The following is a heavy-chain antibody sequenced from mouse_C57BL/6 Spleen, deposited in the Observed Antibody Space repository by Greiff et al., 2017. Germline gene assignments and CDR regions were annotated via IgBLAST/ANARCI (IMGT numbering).Heavy chain of an antibody. CDR1: GFTFSDAW. D-gene: IGHD2-1*01. Sequence: EVKLVESGGGLVQPGGSMKLSCAASGFTFSDAWMDWVRQSPVKGLEWVAEIRNEANNHATYYAESVKGRFTISRDDSKSSVYLQMNSLRAEDTGMYDCTRRDGNRYFDVWGTGTTVTVSS. V-gene: IGHV6-6*01. J-gene: IGHJ1*03. CDR2: IRNEANNHAT. CDR3: TRRDGNRYFDV.